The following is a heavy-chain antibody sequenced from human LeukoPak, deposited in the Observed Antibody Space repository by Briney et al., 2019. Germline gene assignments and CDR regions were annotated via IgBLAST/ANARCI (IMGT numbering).Heavy chain of an antibody. Sequence: PSETLSLTCTVSGGSISSSSYYWGWIRQPPGKGLEWIGSIYYSVSTYYNPSLKSRVTISVDTSKNQFSLKLSSVTAADTAVYYCARIDFWSGYLNYWGQGTLVTVSS. CDR3: ARIDFWSGYLNY. J-gene: IGHJ4*02. CDR1: GGSISSSSYY. V-gene: IGHV4-39*01. D-gene: IGHD3-3*01. CDR2: IYYSVST.